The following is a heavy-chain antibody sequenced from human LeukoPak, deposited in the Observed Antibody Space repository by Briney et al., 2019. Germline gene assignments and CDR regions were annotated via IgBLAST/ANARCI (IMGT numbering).Heavy chain of an antibody. D-gene: IGHD6-13*01. CDR2: IIPIYGTT. V-gene: IGHV1-69*13. Sequence: ASVKVSCKTSAATFDNYAINWVRQAPGQGLEWVGLIIPIYGTTNFAQRFQGRVSITADESSYTAYLDLDSLTSEDTAVFYCARSVAAAGRNFGFDTWGQGTLLIVSS. CDR1: AATFDNYA. CDR3: ARSVAAAGRNFGFDT. J-gene: IGHJ5*02.